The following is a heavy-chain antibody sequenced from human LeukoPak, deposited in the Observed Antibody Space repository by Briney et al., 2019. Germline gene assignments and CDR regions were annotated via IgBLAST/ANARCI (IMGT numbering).Heavy chain of an antibody. J-gene: IGHJ4*02. CDR2: IYYSGST. CDR3: ASEGIAAAGLF. CDR1: GGSISSSSYY. Sequence: PSETLSLTCTVSGGSISSSSYYWGWIREHTGKGLEWIGSIYYSGSTYYDPSLKSRVTISVDTSKNQFSLKLSSVTAADTAVYYCASEGIAAAGLFRGQGTLVTVSS. D-gene: IGHD6-13*01. V-gene: IGHV4-39*01.